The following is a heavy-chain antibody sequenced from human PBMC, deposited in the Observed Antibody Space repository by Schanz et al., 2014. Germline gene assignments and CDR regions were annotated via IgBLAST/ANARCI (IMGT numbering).Heavy chain of an antibody. V-gene: IGHV3-74*02. D-gene: IGHD4-4*01. CDR1: GLTLSDYW. J-gene: IGHJ4*02. CDR2: IRADGRMT. Sequence: AQLVESGGGVVQPGGSLRLSCAASGLTLSDYWMHWVRQAPGKGPEWISHIRADGRMTNYAASVEGRFTISRDVAKNTLSLQMFSLXAEDMGVYYCAGGKTTGLAYWGQGTQVAVSS. CDR3: AGGKTTGLAY.